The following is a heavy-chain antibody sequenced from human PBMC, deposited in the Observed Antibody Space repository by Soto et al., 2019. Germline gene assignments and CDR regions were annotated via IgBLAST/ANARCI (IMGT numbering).Heavy chain of an antibody. CDR1: GYTFTSNG. J-gene: IGHJ4*02. CDR2: ISANSGNT. Sequence: QVQLVQSGAEVKKPGASVKVSCKASGYTFTSNGISWVRQAPGQGLEWMGWISANSGNTNYAETLHGRVTMTTETSTTTAYMELRSLRSDDTAVYYCARDRNHGLDNWGQGTLVTVSS. D-gene: IGHD1-1*01. CDR3: ARDRNHGLDN. V-gene: IGHV1-18*01.